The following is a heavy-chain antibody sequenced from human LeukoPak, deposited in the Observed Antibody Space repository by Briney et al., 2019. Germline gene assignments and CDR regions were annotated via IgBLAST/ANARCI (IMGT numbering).Heavy chain of an antibody. CDR1: GGSVSSGSYY. V-gene: IGHV4-61*01. CDR3: AREEGDYYDSSGYYA. D-gene: IGHD3-22*01. Sequence: SETLSLTCTVSGGSVSSGSYYWSWIRQPPGKGLEGIGHIYFIGSTNYNPSLKSRVTISVDTSKNQFSLKLSSVTDADTAVYYCAREEGDYYDSSGYYAWGQGNLVTVSS. J-gene: IGHJ4*02. CDR2: IYFIGST.